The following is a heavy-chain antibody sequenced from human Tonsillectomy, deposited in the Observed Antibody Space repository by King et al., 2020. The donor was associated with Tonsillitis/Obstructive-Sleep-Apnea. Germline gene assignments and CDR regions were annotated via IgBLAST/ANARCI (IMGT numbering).Heavy chain of an antibody. CDR3: AREGGGVAVAFNI. V-gene: IGHV3-30*04. D-gene: IGHD3-16*01. CDR1: EFTFSSYA. J-gene: IGHJ3*02. Sequence: QLVQSGGGVVQPGRSLRLSCAASEFTFSSYAMHWVRQAPGKGLEWVAFISYDGSDKFYADSVKGRFTISRDNSKNTLYLQMNSLRTEDTAVYYCAREGGGVAVAFNIWGQGTMVTVSS. CDR2: ISYDGSDK.